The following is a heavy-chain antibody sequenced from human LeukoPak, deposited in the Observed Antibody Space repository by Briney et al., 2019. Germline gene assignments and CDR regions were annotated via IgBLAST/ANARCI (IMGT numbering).Heavy chain of an antibody. Sequence: SQTLSLTCAVYGGSFSNYYWTWIRQLPGKGLEWIGEINPSGSTNYNPSLKRRVTISADPSMNQFSLRLSSVTAADTAVYYCARGVVGATRFDYWGQGTLVTVSS. V-gene: IGHV4-34*01. CDR2: INPSGST. J-gene: IGHJ4*02. D-gene: IGHD1-26*01. CDR1: GGSFSNYY. CDR3: ARGVVGATRFDY.